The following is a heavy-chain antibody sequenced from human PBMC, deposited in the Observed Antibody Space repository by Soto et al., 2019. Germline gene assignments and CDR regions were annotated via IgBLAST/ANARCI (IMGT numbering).Heavy chain of an antibody. CDR3: AGQPTAGSYYDLGSYYYYYAMDV. CDR2: INHSGST. J-gene: IGHJ6*02. Sequence: SETLSLTCAVYGGSFSGYYWTWIRQPPGPGLEWIGEINHSGSTNYNPSLKSRVTISVDTSKNQFSLKLSSVTAADTAVYYCAGQPTAGSYYDLGSYYYYYAMDVWGQGTTVT. CDR1: GGSFSGYY. D-gene: IGHD3-10*01. V-gene: IGHV4-34*01.